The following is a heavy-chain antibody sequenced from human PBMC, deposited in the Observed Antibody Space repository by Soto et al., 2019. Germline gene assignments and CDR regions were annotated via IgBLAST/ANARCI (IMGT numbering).Heavy chain of an antibody. CDR3: ARDRTGSLVVVVAATGLFDY. J-gene: IGHJ4*02. D-gene: IGHD2-15*01. CDR1: GYRFTSYG. V-gene: IGHV1-18*01. CDR2: ISAYNGNT. Sequence: ASVKLSCKASGYRFTSYGISWVRQAPGQGLEWMGWISAYNGNTNYAQKLQGRVTMTTDTSTSTAYMELRSLRSDDTAVYYCARDRTGSLVVVVAATGLFDYWGQGTLVTVSS.